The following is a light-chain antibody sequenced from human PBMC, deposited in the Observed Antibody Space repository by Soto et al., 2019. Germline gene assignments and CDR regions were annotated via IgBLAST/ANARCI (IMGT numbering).Light chain of an antibody. CDR2: GAS. V-gene: IGKV3-20*01. J-gene: IGKJ5*01. CDR3: QQQGGAPIS. CDR1: QSVTTR. Sequence: EVVLTQSPDTLSLSPGGRATLSCRASQSVTTRLAWYQQKPGQPPRIRISGASVRASGVPARISGSGSGTDSTLTISRLDREDFALYYCQQQGGAPISFSLGKRLEVK.